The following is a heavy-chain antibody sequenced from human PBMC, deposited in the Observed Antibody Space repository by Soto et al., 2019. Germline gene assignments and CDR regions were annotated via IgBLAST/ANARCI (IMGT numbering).Heavy chain of an antibody. CDR2: ISYDGSNK. J-gene: IGHJ6*02. V-gene: IGHV3-30-3*01. CDR1: GFTFSSYA. Sequence: QVQLVESGGGVVQPGRSLRLSCAASGFTFSSYAMHWVRQAPGKGLEWVADISYDGSNKYYADSVKGRFTISRDNSKNALYLQMNSLRAEDTAVYYCARVWVEGLQLWLSDGIDVWGQGTTVTVSS. CDR3: ARVWVEGLQLWLSDGIDV. D-gene: IGHD5-18*01.